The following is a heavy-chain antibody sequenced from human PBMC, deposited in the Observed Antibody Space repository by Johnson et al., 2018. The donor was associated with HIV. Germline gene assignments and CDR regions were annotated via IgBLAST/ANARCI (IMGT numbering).Heavy chain of an antibody. V-gene: IGHV3-30-3*01. CDR2: ISYDGSNK. CDR3: ARDKGTKFSCWYRESDAFDI. Sequence: HVQLVESGGGVVQPGRSLRLSCAASGSTFSSYAMHWVRQAPGKGLEWVAVISYDGSNKYYADSVKGRFTISRDNSKNTLYLQLNSMRAEDTAVYYCARDKGTKFSCWYRESDAFDIWSRGTMVNGSS. J-gene: IGHJ3*02. CDR1: GSTFSSYA. D-gene: IGHD6-19*01.